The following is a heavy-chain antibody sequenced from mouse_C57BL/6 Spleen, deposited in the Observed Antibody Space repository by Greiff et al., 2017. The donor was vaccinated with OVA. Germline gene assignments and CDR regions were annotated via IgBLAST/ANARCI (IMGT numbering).Heavy chain of an antibody. D-gene: IGHD2-4*01. V-gene: IGHV1-80*01. CDR1: GYAFSSYW. Sequence: QVQLKESGAELVKPGASVKISCKASGYAFSSYWMNWVKQRPGKGLEWIGQIYPGDGDTNYNGKFKGKATLTAAKSSSTAYMQLSSLASEDSAVYCGAGSDYGVKDAMDYWGQGTSVTVSS. CDR3: AGSDYGVKDAMDY. J-gene: IGHJ4*01. CDR2: IYPGDGDT.